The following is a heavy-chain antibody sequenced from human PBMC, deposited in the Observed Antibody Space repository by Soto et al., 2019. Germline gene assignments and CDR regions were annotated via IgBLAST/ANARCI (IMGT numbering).Heavy chain of an antibody. CDR1: GFTFSSYG. CDR2: ISYDGSNK. Sequence: GGSLRLSCAVSGFTFSSYGMHWVRQAPGKGLEWVAVISYDGSNKYYADSVKGRFTISRDNSKNTLYLQMNSLRAEDTAVYYCAKDPGPTGYIPDYYYYYGMDVWGQGTTVTVSS. D-gene: IGHD3-9*01. CDR3: AKDPGPTGYIPDYYYYYGMDV. V-gene: IGHV3-30*18. J-gene: IGHJ6*02.